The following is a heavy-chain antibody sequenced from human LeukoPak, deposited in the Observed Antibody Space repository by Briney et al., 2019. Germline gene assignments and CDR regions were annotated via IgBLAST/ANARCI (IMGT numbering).Heavy chain of an antibody. J-gene: IGHJ4*02. Sequence: GGSLRLSCAASGFTFRNYVIHSVRQAPGKGLKWVAVTSSDLNVKLYADSVKGRFTISRDNSRSTLYLQMNSLRPEDTAIYYCAREGYYGSGSPPSLYFDYWGQGTLVTVSS. CDR3: AREGYYGSGSPPSLYFDY. V-gene: IGHV3-30-3*01. D-gene: IGHD3-10*01. CDR1: GFTFRNYV. CDR2: TSSDLNVK.